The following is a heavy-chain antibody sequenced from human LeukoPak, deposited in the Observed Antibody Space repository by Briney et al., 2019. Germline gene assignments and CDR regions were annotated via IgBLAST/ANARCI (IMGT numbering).Heavy chain of an antibody. V-gene: IGHV4-34*01. D-gene: IGHD2-21*01. J-gene: IGHJ4*02. Sequence: SETLSLTCAVYGGSFSGYYWSWIRQPPGKGLEWIGEINHSGSTNYNPSLKSRVTISGDTSKNQFSLKLSSMTAADTAVYYCASRIRRYYFDYWGQGTLVTVSS. CDR2: INHSGST. CDR1: GGSFSGYY. CDR3: ASRIRRYYFDY.